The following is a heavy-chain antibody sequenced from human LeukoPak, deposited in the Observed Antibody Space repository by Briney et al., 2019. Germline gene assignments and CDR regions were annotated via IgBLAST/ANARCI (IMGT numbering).Heavy chain of an antibody. V-gene: IGHV6-1*01. J-gene: IGHJ4*02. CDR3: ASFAANRPNDY. CDR1: VDIVSRKSVA. Sequence: QTLSLTCAISVDIVSRKSVAWNWIRQSPSRGLEWLGSTYYRCKWHNDYAISVKGRITSSPDTSKNQFSVQLKSVTPEDTAVYSCASFAANRPNDYWGQGTLVTVSS. CDR2: TYYRCKWHN. D-gene: IGHD2/OR15-2a*01.